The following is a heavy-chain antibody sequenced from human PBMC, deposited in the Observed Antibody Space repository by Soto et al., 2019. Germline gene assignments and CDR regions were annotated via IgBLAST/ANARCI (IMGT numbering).Heavy chain of an antibody. D-gene: IGHD1-26*01. CDR2: IIPIFTKT. J-gene: IGHJ6*02. CDR3: ARGGVGAAGGMDV. Sequence: QVQLVQSGTEVKKPGSSVKVSCKSSGGNFIIYTITWVRQAPGQGLEWMGRIIPIFTKTNYAQKFQGRITITADRSTSTDYMELSGLRSADTAVYYCARGGVGAAGGMDVWGQGTTVTVSS. CDR1: GGNFIIYT. V-gene: IGHV1-69*08.